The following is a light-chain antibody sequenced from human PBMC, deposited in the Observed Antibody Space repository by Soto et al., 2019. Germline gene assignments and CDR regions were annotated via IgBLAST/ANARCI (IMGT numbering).Light chain of an antibody. V-gene: IGKV1-39*01. J-gene: IGKJ1*01. CDR1: QNIDMY. CDR2: GAS. Sequence: DIQVTQSPPSLYTTVGDTVTITCRASQNIDMYLNWYQQKPGKAPRVLISGASNLQSGVPSRFNGNGSGTDFTLTISSLQPEDFATYYCQQSYSIPWTFGQGTKVDIK. CDR3: QQSYSIPWT.